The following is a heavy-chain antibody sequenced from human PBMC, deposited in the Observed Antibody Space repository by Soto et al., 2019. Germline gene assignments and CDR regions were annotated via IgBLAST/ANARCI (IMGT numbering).Heavy chain of an antibody. D-gene: IGHD1-26*01. J-gene: IGHJ6*02. CDR1: GFTFSSYG. CDR3: AKDSKWDYNGYYGMDV. Sequence: GGSLRLSCAASGFTFSSYGMHWVRQAPGKGLEWVAVISYDGSNKYYADSVKGRFTISRDNSKNTLYLQMNSLRAEDTAVYYCAKDSKWDYNGYYGMDVWGQGTTVTVSS. CDR2: ISYDGSNK. V-gene: IGHV3-30*18.